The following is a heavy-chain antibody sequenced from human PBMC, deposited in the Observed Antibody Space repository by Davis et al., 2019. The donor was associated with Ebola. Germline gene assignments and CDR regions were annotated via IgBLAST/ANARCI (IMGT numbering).Heavy chain of an antibody. CDR2: LGTSADA. Sequence: GESLKISCAASGFIFSSYVMNWVRQAPGKGLEWVSTLGTSADAYYADSVKGRFTISRDNSKNTLYLQMSSLRAEDTAVYYCARGLQTRWRVGWGMDVWGQGTTVTVSS. CDR3: ARGLQTRWRVGWGMDV. CDR1: GFIFSSYV. J-gene: IGHJ6*02. D-gene: IGHD3-16*01. V-gene: IGHV3-23*01.